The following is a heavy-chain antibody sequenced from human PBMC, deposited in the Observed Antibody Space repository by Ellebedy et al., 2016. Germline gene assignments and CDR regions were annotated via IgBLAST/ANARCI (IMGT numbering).Heavy chain of an antibody. D-gene: IGHD4-17*01. J-gene: IGHJ4*02. V-gene: IGHV4-59*01. CDR1: DHSIGNYY. CDR2: IYYNLNT. Sequence: SETLSLTCTVSDHSIGNYYWSWIRQPPGKGLEWIGYIYYNLNTYYNPSLKSRVTLSVDTSKNQFSLKLISVTAADTAVYYCARYLHTATTGYSDYWGQGALVTVSS. CDR3: ARYLHTATTGYSDY.